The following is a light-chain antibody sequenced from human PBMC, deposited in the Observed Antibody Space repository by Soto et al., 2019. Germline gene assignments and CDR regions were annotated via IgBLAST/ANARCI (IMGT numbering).Light chain of an antibody. CDR2: AAS. CDR1: QSISSY. V-gene: IGKV1-39*01. Sequence: IHMTHSPSSLSASVVDRVTITCRASQSISSYLNWYQQKPGKAPKLLIYAASSLQSGVPSRFSGSGSGTDFTLTISSLQPEDFATYYCQQSYSTPFTFGPGTKVDIK. CDR3: QQSYSTPFT. J-gene: IGKJ3*01.